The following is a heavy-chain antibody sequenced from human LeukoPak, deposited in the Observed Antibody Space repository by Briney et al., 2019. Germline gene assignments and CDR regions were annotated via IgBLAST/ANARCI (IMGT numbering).Heavy chain of an antibody. V-gene: IGHV3-48*04. CDR1: GFTFSTYG. CDR3: ARAGLSQQLANYFDY. Sequence: GRSLRLSCAASGFTFSTYGMHWVRQAPGKGLEWVSYISSSGSTIYYADSVKGRFTISRDNAKNSLYLQMNSLRAEDTAVYYCARAGLSQQLANYFDYWGQGTLVTVSS. D-gene: IGHD6-13*01. CDR2: ISSSGSTI. J-gene: IGHJ4*02.